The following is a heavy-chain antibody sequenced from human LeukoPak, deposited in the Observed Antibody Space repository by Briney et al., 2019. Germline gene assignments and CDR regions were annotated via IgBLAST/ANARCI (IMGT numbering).Heavy chain of an antibody. J-gene: IGHJ1*01. CDR2: IRYDGSNK. CDR3: AKDWYYYDSIGRPGYFQH. CDR1: GFTFSSYG. Sequence: GGSLRLSCAASGFTFSSYGMHWVRQAPGKGLEWVAFIRYDGSNKYYADSVKGRFTISRDNSKNTLYLQMNSLRPEDTAVYYCAKDWYYYDSIGRPGYFQHWGQGTLVTVSS. D-gene: IGHD3-22*01. V-gene: IGHV3-30*02.